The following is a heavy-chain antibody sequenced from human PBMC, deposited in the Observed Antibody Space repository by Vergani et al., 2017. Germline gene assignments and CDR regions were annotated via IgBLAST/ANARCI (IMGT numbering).Heavy chain of an antibody. V-gene: IGHV4-38-2*02. CDR3: AREYSSSVGFLAY. CDR1: GFSLDNGYY. CDR2: IYRTGRT. J-gene: IGHJ4*02. D-gene: IGHD6-6*01. Sequence: QVQLQESGPGLVKPSETLSLTCAVSGFSLDNGYYWDWIRQPPGKGLEWIGSIYRTGRTHFNPSSKSRVTISVDTSKNQVSLKRSSVTAADTAGDYCAREYSSSVGFLAYWGQGTLVTVSS.